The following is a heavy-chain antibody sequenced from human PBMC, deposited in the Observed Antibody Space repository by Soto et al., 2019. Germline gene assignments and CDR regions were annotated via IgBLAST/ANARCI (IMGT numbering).Heavy chain of an antibody. J-gene: IGHJ6*02. D-gene: IGHD4-17*01. CDR2: IYYSVST. CDR3: ARDADYGGSRGGMDV. V-gene: IGHV4-31*03. CDR1: CGSVNNANYF. Sequence: QVRLEESGPGLVKPSETLSLICSVSCGSVNNANYFWNWIRHHPENGLEWIGYIYYSVSTRYNPSFKTRATLSIYTTNDQFSLRLNSVTVADTAVYFCARDADYGGSRGGMDVWGRGPTVTVSS.